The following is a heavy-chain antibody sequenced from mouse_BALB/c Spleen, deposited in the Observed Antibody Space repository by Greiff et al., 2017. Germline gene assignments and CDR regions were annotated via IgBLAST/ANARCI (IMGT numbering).Heavy chain of an antibody. CDR1: GFTFSNYW. D-gene: IGHD2-3*01. Sequence: EVKLVESGGGLVQPGGSMKLSCVASGFTFSNYWMNWVRQSPEKGLEWVAEIRLKSNNYATHYAESVQGRFTISRDDSTSSVYLQMNNLRAEDTGIYYCTRRWPYAMDYWGQGTSVTVSS. CDR3: TRRWPYAMDY. CDR2: IRLKSNNYAT. J-gene: IGHJ4*01. V-gene: IGHV6-6*02.